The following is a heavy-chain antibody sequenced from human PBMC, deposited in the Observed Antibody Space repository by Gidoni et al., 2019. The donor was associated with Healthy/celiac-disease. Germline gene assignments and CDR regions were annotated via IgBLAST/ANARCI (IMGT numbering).Heavy chain of an antibody. CDR3: AKDPIYDFWSGSANWFDP. V-gene: IGHV3-23*01. CDR2: ISGSGGST. D-gene: IGHD3-3*01. J-gene: IGHJ5*02. Sequence: EVQLLESGGGLVQPGGSLRLSCAASGFTFSSYAMSGVRQAPGKGLEWVSAISGSGGSTYYADSVKGRFTISRDNSKNTLYLQMNSLRAEDTAVYYCAKDPIYDFWSGSANWFDPWGQGTLVTVSS. CDR1: GFTFSSYA.